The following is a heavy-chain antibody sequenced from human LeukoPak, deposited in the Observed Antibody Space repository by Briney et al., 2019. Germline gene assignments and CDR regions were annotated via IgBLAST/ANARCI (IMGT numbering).Heavy chain of an antibody. Sequence: SETLSLTCAVYGGSFSGFFWSWIRQPPGKGLEWIGEINHSGSTNYNPSLKSRVTISVDTSKNQFSLKLSSVTAADTAVYYCARGGDIAAAGPHGGGYYFDYWGQGTLVTVSS. CDR2: INHSGST. J-gene: IGHJ4*02. D-gene: IGHD6-13*01. V-gene: IGHV4-34*01. CDR1: GGSFSGFF. CDR3: ARGGDIAAAGPHGGGYYFDY.